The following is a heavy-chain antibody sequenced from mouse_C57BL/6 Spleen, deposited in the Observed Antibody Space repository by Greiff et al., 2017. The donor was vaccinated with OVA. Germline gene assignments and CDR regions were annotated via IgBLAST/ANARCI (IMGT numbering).Heavy chain of an antibody. CDR2: INPNNGGT. D-gene: IGHD2-2*01. J-gene: IGHJ3*01. V-gene: IGHV1-18*01. CDR1: GYTFTDYN. CDR3: ARPLYYGYDSAWFAY. Sequence: EVQLQQSGPELVKPGASVKIPCKASGYTFTDYNMDWVKQSHGKSLEWIGDINPNNGGTIYNQKFKGKATLTVDKSSSTAYMELRSLTSEDTAVYYCARPLYYGYDSAWFAYWGQGTLVTVSA.